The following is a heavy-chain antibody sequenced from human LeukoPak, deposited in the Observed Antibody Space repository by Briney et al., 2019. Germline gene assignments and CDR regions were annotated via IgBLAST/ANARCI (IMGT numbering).Heavy chain of an antibody. J-gene: IGHJ1*01. D-gene: IGHD2-8*02. CDR2: AYGDGNSK. V-gene: IGHV3-33*08. Sequence: GGSLRLSCAASGFTLSSYGMHWVRQAPGTGLEWVAVAYGDGNSKYYADSVKGRFTISKDVSENTLYLQMSSLRAEDTAIYFCATGGGFFYSHWGQGTLVTVSS. CDR1: GFTLSSYG. CDR3: ATGGGFFYSH.